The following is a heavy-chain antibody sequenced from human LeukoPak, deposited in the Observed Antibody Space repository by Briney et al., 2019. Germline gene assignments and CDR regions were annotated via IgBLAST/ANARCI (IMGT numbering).Heavy chain of an antibody. CDR1: GFTFSSYS. CDR2: ISSSSSTI. CDR3: ASRVAGARFYFDY. V-gene: IGHV3-48*01. D-gene: IGHD6-19*01. J-gene: IGHJ4*02. Sequence: GGSLRLSCAASGFTFSSYSMNWVRQAPGKGLEWVSYISSSSSTIHYADSVKGRFTISRDNAKNSLYLQMNSLRAEDTAVYYCASRVAGARFYFDYWGQGTLVTVSS.